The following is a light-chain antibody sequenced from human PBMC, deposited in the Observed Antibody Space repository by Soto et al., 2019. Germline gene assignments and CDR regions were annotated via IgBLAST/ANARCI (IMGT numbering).Light chain of an antibody. Sequence: QSVLTQPPSASGSPGQSVTIFCTGASSDVGGYNYVSWYQQYPGKAPKLMIYDVHKQPSGVPDRFSGSKSGNTASLTVSGLQAEDEADYYCSSYGGNNNVVFGGGTKLTVL. J-gene: IGLJ2*01. CDR2: DVH. CDR3: SSYGGNNNVV. V-gene: IGLV2-8*01. CDR1: SSDVGGYNY.